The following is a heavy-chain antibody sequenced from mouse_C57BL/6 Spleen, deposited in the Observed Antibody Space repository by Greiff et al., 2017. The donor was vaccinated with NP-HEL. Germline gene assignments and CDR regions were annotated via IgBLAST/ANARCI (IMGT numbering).Heavy chain of an antibody. D-gene: IGHD1-1*01. V-gene: IGHV5-16*01. CDR3: ARVADGSSFDY. Sequence: EVKLVESEGGLVQPGSSMKLSCTASGFTFSDYYMAWVRQVPEKGLEWVANINYDGSSTYYLDSLKSRFIISGDNAKNILYLQLSSLKSEDTATYYCARVADGSSFDYWGQGTTLTVSA. CDR2: INYDGSST. J-gene: IGHJ2*01. CDR1: GFTFSDYY.